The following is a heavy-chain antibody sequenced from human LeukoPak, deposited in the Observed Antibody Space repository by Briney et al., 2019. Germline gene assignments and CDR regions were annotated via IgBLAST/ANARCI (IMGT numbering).Heavy chain of an antibody. D-gene: IGHD6-19*01. J-gene: IGHJ4*02. Sequence: VKVTCIDPGDTCRGCVLSWVVHAPGKRLEWMGWINPNSGGTNYAQKFQGRVTMTRDTSISTAYMELSRLRSDDTAVYYCARVKAARKYSSGWYRYWGQGTLVTVSS. CDR3: ARVKAARKYSSGWYRY. V-gene: IGHV1-2*02. CDR1: GDTCRGCV. CDR2: INPNSGGT.